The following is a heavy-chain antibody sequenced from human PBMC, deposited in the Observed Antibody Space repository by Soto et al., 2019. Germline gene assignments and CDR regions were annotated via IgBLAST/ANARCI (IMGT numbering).Heavy chain of an antibody. CDR3: ARSNSGYSSSWSQIFDY. V-gene: IGHV3-13*01. D-gene: IGHD6-13*01. Sequence: EVQLVESGGGLVQPGGSLRLSCAASGFTFSSYDMHWVRQATGKGLEWVSAIGTAGDTYYPGSVKGRFTISRENAKNSLYLQMNSLRAEDTAVYCCARSNSGYSSSWSQIFDYWGQGTLVTVSS. CDR1: GFTFSSYD. CDR2: IGTAGDT. J-gene: IGHJ4*02.